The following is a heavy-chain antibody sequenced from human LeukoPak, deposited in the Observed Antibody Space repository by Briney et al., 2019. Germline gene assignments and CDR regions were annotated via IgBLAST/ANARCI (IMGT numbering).Heavy chain of an antibody. CDR1: GXMFASYC. Sequence: GESLRISCKGSGXMFASYCISWVRQLPGKVLEWMGRIDPSDSYTNYSPSFEGPVTISADKSISTAYLQWSSLKASDTAVYFCVRHEQWLVHEYWGQGTLVTVSS. CDR2: IDPSDSYT. V-gene: IGHV5-10-1*01. CDR3: VRHEQWLVHEY. D-gene: IGHD6-19*01. J-gene: IGHJ4*02.